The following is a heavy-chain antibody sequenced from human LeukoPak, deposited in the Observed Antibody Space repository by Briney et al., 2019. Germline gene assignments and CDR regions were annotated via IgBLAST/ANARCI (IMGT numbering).Heavy chain of an antibody. J-gene: IGHJ4*02. Sequence: PGGSLRLSCAVSGFTFSTYAMSWVRQAPGKGLEWVSAVSGSGGSTFYADSVKGRFTISRDNSKNTLYLQMNSLRAEDTAVYYCAKAQPYGSGSYYFHWGQGTLVTVSS. V-gene: IGHV3-23*01. CDR1: GFTFSTYA. CDR2: VSGSGGST. CDR3: AKAQPYGSGSYYFH. D-gene: IGHD3-10*01.